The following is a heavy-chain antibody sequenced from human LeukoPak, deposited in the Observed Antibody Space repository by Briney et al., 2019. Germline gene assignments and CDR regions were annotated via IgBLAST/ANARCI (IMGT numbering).Heavy chain of an antibody. CDR3: ARDRAWNYFDY. CDR1: GFTFSRHG. Sequence: GGSLRPSCAPSGFTFSRHGMHWVRQAPGKGLEWVAIISNDGSRKYYAHSVEGRFTISRDNSKNTLYLQMDSLRAEDTAVYYCARDRAWNYFDYWGQGTLVTVSS. V-gene: IGHV3-30*03. CDR2: ISNDGSRK. J-gene: IGHJ4*02. D-gene: IGHD3-3*01.